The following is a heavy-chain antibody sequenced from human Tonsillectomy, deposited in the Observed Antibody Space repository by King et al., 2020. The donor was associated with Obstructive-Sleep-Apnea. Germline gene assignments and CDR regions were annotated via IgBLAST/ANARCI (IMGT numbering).Heavy chain of an antibody. J-gene: IGHJ3*02. Sequence: VQLVESGGGLVKPGGSLRLSCAASGFTFSSYSMNWVRQAPGKGLEWVSSISSSSSYIYYADSLKGRFTISRDNAKNSLYLRMNSLRAEDTAVYYCARVGVVNAFDIWGQGTMVTVSS. CDR3: ARVGVVNAFDI. V-gene: IGHV3-21*01. D-gene: IGHD2-15*01. CDR2: ISSSSSYI. CDR1: GFTFSSYS.